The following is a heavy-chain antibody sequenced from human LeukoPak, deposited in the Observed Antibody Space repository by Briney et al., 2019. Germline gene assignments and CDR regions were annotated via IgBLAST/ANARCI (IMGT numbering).Heavy chain of an antibody. J-gene: IGHJ5*02. CDR2: ISYDGAYT. V-gene: IGHV3-30*18. CDR1: GFTFSDFG. D-gene: IGHD3-16*01. Sequence: GGSLRLSCEVSGFTFSDFGMHWVRQAPGKGLEWLAIISYDGAYTHTSKSLKGRFTISRDNANNTLSLQMTSLRPEDTAVYYCAKGVHDHIWGRSHVNNFDPWGQGTLVTVSS. CDR3: AKGVHDHIWGRSHVNNFDP.